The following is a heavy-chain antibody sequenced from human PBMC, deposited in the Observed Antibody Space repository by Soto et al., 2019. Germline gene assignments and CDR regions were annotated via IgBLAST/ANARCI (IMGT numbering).Heavy chain of an antibody. D-gene: IGHD6-6*01. CDR3: ARDTHIAARPYYYYGMDV. Sequence: SVKVSCKASGGTFSSYAISWVRQAPGQGLKWMGGIIPIFGTANYAQKFQGRVTITADESTTTAYMELSSLRSEDTAVYYCARDTHIAARPYYYYGMDVWGQGTTVTVSS. CDR2: IIPIFGTA. CDR1: GGTFSSYA. V-gene: IGHV1-69*13. J-gene: IGHJ6*02.